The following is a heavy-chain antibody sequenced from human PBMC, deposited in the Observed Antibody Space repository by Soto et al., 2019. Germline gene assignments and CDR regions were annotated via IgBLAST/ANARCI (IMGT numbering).Heavy chain of an antibody. V-gene: IGHV3-23*01. CDR1: GFTFSRYA. CDR3: ARAVPYGSGSYREINYYGMDV. CDR2: ISTSGENT. Sequence: GGSLRLSCAASGFTFSRYAMNWVRQAPGKGLEWVSGISTSGENTYYADSVKGRFTISRDNSRNTVDLQMNSLRAEDTAVYYCARAVPYGSGSYREINYYGMDVWGQGTTVTVSS. J-gene: IGHJ6*02. D-gene: IGHD3-10*01.